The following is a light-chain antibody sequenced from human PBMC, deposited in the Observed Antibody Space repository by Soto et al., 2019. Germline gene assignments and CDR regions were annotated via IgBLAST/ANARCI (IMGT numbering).Light chain of an antibody. CDR3: QHFNNWPPELT. CDR2: GAS. V-gene: IGKV3-15*01. J-gene: IGKJ4*01. Sequence: EVVMTQSPATLSVSPGERATLSCRASQSISNNLAWYQQKPGQAPRLLIFGASTRATGVPARFSGSGSGTAFILTISSLQSEDFATYYCQHFNNWPPELTFGGGTKVEIK. CDR1: QSISNN.